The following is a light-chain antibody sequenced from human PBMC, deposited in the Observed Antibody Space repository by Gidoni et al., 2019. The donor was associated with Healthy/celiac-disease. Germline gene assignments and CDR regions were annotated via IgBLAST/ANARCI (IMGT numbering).Light chain of an antibody. CDR1: QDISNY. CDR3: QQYDSLPLT. J-gene: IGKJ4*01. Sequence: DIQMTQFPSSQSASVGDRVTITCQASQDISNYLNWYQQKPGKAPKVLICDASNLETGVPSRFRGSGSGTRFTFTISSLQPEDIATYYCQQYDSLPLTFGGGTKVEIK. V-gene: IGKV1-33*01. CDR2: DAS.